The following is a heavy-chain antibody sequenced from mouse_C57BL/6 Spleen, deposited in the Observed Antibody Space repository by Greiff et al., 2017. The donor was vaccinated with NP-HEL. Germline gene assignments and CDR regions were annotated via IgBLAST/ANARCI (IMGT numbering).Heavy chain of an antibody. Sequence: QVQLQQSGPELVKPGASVKISCKASGYAFSSSWMNWVKQRPGKGLEWIGRIYPGDGDTNYNGKFKGKATLTADKSSSTAYMQLSSLTSEDSAVYFCARVGAGPYYFDYWGQGTTLTVSS. CDR1: GYAFSSSW. J-gene: IGHJ2*01. D-gene: IGHD3-3*01. CDR2: IYPGDGDT. CDR3: ARVGAGPYYFDY. V-gene: IGHV1-82*01.